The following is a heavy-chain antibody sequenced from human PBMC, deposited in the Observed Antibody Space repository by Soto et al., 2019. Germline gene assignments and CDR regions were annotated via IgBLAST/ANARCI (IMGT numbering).Heavy chain of an antibody. D-gene: IGHD3-22*01. CDR1: GGSISSSSYY. Sequence: SETLSLTCTVSGGSISSSSYYWGWIRQPPGKGLEWIGSIYYSGSTYYNPSLKSRVTISVDTSKNQFSLKLSSVTAADTAVYYCARLKPTYYYDSSGYYFDYWGQGALVTVSS. J-gene: IGHJ4*02. V-gene: IGHV4-39*01. CDR3: ARLKPTYYYDSSGYYFDY. CDR2: IYYSGST.